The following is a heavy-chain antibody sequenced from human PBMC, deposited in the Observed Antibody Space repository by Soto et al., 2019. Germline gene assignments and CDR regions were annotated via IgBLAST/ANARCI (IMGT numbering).Heavy chain of an antibody. D-gene: IGHD2-2*01. J-gene: IGHJ6*02. Sequence: EVQLLESGGGLVQPGGSLRLSCGASGFTVSDYAMTWVRQAPGKGLEWVSSISDDGDSTYYADSVEGRFTISRDNATNTLFLQMSSLGAEDTAVYYFAKSLSTAVNYGLEVWGQGTSVTVSS. CDR1: GFTVSDYA. CDR2: ISDDGDST. V-gene: IGHV3-23*01. CDR3: AKSLSTAVNYGLEV.